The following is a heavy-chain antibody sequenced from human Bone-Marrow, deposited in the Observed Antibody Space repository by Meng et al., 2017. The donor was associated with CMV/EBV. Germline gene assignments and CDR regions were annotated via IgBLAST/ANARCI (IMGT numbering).Heavy chain of an antibody. D-gene: IGHD3-10*02. CDR1: QFTLTTFW. CDR3: FRGHYGRA. J-gene: IGHJ5*01. Sequence: GGSLRLSCTSSQFTLTTFWMNWVRQAPGKGLEWVANIKEDGSEKYYVDSVKGRFTISRDNAKNSLYLQMNNLRVEDTAVYYCFRGHYGRAWGHGTVVTVSS. CDR2: IKEDGSEK. V-gene: IGHV3-7*01.